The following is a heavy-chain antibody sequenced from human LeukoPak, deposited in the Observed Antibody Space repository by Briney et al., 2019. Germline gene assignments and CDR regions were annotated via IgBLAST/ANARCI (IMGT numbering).Heavy chain of an antibody. V-gene: IGHV4-59*01. CDR1: GGSISFYY. J-gene: IGHJ5*02. CDR2: VHYSGST. D-gene: IGHD2-15*01. CDR3: AREGYCSGNSCANWFDP. Sequence: PSETLSLTCAVSGGSISFYYWSWIRQPPGRGLEWIGYVHYSGSTSYNPSLKSRVTMSVDKSKNQFSLKLTSVTAADTAVYYCAREGYCSGNSCANWFDPWGQGTLVTVSS.